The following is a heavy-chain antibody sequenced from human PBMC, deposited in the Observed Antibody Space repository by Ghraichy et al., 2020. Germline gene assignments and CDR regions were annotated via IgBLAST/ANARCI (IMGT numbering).Heavy chain of an antibody. CDR1: GLTMSIYY. J-gene: IGHJ4*02. V-gene: IGHV4-4*09. CDR2: IYDSGST. Sequence: SETLSLTCTVSGLTMSIYYWSWIRRPPGKGLEWIGYIYDSGSTNYNPSLESRVTISLDRSSKQVSLKLNSVSAADTAVYYCARWGRDDYNDHFDHWGQGTLVNVSS. CDR3: ARWGRDDYNDHFDH. D-gene: IGHD5-24*01.